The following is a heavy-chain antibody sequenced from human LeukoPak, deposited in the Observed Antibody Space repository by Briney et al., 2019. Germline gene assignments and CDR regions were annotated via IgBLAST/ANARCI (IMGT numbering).Heavy chain of an antibody. CDR2: LYSGGST. CDR3: ARDLGGNSFDY. CDR1: GFTVSSNY. D-gene: IGHD4-23*01. V-gene: IGHV3-53*01. Sequence: PGGSLRLSCAASGFTVSSNYMSWVRQAPGKGLEWVSVLYSGGSTYYAGTVKGRFTTSRDNPKNTLYLQMNSLRAEDTAVYYCARDLGGNSFDYWGQGTLVTVSS. J-gene: IGHJ4*02.